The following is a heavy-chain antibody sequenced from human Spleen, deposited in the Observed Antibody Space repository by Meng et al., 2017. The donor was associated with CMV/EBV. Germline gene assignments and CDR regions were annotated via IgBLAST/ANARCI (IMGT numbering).Heavy chain of an antibody. Sequence: SETLSLTCTVSGASISSDDYYWTWIRQPPGKGLEWIGYIYHSGLTYYNPSLKSRATFSMDTSNNHFSLKMSPLTAADTAVYYCVRDSPVGGTGAFDIWGQGTTVTVSS. CDR2: IYHSGLT. D-gene: IGHD1/OR15-1a*01. CDR1: GASISSDDYY. V-gene: IGHV4-30-4*01. J-gene: IGHJ3*02. CDR3: VRDSPVGGTGAFDI.